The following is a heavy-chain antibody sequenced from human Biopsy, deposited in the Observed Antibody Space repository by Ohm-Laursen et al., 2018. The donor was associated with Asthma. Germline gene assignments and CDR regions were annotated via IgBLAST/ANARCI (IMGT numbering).Heavy chain of an antibody. V-gene: IGHV3-30*03. Sequence: SLRLSCSASGFTFSSFGMHWVRQTPAKGLEWVAVISFDGSNKYYADSVKGRFTISRDNSMNTLYLQMTSLSAEDSAVYYCARVDGVVEAATRLGGMDVWGQGTTVTVSS. CDR3: ARVDGVVEAATRLGGMDV. CDR1: GFTFSSFG. D-gene: IGHD2-15*01. J-gene: IGHJ6*02. CDR2: ISFDGSNK.